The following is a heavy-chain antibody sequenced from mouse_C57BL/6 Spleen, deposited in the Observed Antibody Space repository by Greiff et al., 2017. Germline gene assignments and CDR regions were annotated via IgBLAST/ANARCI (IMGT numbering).Heavy chain of an antibody. J-gene: IGHJ1*03. CDR1: GYTFTSYW. CDR3: AREGSPYFDV. V-gene: IGHV1-69*01. CDR2: IDPSDSYT. Sequence: QVHVKQPGAELVMPGASVKLSCKASGYTFTSYWMHWVKQRPGQGLEWIGEIDPSDSYTNYNQKFKGKSTLTVDKSSSTAYMQLSSLTSEDSAVXYCAREGSPYFDVWGTGTTVTVSS.